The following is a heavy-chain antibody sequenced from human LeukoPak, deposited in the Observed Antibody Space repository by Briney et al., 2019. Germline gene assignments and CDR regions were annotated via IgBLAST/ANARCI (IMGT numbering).Heavy chain of an antibody. V-gene: IGHV3-30*04. CDR2: ISYDGSNK. Sequence: GGSLRLSCAASGFTFSSYAMHWVRQAPGKGLEWVAVISYDGSNKYYADSVKGRFTISRDNTKNTLYLRMNSLRAEDTAVYYCARESLVGAFDYWGQGTLVTVSS. D-gene: IGHD1-26*01. CDR1: GFTFSSYA. J-gene: IGHJ4*02. CDR3: ARESLVGAFDY.